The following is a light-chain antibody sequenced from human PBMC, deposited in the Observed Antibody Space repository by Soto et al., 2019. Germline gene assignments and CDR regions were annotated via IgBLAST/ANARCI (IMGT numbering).Light chain of an antibody. J-gene: IGKJ5*01. CDR1: QSVNSN. CDR3: QQYNDWPQIT. V-gene: IGKV3-15*01. CDR2: AAS. Sequence: EIVLTHSPGTLSLSPGARATLSCRASQSVNSNYLAWYQQKPGQAPRLLIYAASTRATGIPARFSGSGSGTQFTLTITSLQSEDFAIYYCQQYNDWPQITLGQGTRLEIK.